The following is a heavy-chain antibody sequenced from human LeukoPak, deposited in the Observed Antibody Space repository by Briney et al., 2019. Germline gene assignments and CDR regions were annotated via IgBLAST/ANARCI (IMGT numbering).Heavy chain of an antibody. CDR3: ARDLVMVRGVTEDPTWD. D-gene: IGHD3-10*01. V-gene: IGHV4-61*01. CDR1: GGSVSSGSYY. Sequence: NPSETLSLTCTVSGGSVSSGSYYWSWIRQPPGKGLEWIGYIYYSGSTNYNPSLKSRVTISVDTSKNQFSLKLSSVTAADTAVYYCARDLVMVRGVTEDPTWDWGQGTLVTVSS. J-gene: IGHJ4*02. CDR2: IYYSGST.